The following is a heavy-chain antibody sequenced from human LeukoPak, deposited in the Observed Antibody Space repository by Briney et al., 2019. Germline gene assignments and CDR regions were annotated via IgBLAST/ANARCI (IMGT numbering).Heavy chain of an antibody. CDR2: IKGDGSEK. CDR1: RFTFNTYW. V-gene: IGHV3-7*01. J-gene: IGHJ4*02. Sequence: GGSLRLSCAASRFTFNTYWMSWVRQAPGKGLEWVATIKGDGSEKYYVDPVKGRFTISRDNAKNSLYLQMNSLRVEDTAVYYCARLLGDRTIYDYWGQGTLVTVSS. CDR3: ARLLGDRTIYDY. D-gene: IGHD1-26*01.